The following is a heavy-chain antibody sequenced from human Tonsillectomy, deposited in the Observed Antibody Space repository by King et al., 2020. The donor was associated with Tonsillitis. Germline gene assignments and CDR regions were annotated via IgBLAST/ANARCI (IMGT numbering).Heavy chain of an antibody. V-gene: IGHV2-5*01. D-gene: IGHD5-18*01. CDR1: GFSLSTSGVG. CDR3: AHTPDTAMVTVFDS. Sequence: TLKESGPTLVKPTQTLTLTCTFSGFSLSTSGVGVGWIRQPPGKALEWLALINRNDDKCYSPSLKSRPTITKDTSNNQVVLTMTNMDPVDTATYYCAHTPDTAMVTVFDSWGQGTLVTVSS. J-gene: IGHJ4*02. CDR2: INRNDDK.